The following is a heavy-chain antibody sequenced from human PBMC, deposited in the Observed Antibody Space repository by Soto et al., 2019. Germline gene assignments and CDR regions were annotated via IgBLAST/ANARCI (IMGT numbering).Heavy chain of an antibody. D-gene: IGHD1-26*01. V-gene: IGHV1-24*01. J-gene: IGHJ4*02. CDR1: GYTLTELS. CDR3: ATRPRWRSGGYYFDY. CDR2: FDPEDGET. Sequence: GASVKVTCKVSGYTLTELSMHWVRQAPGKGLEWMGGFDPEDGETIYAQKFQGRVTMTEDTSTDTAYMELSSLRSEDTAVYYCATRPRWRSGGYYFDYWGQGTLVTVSS.